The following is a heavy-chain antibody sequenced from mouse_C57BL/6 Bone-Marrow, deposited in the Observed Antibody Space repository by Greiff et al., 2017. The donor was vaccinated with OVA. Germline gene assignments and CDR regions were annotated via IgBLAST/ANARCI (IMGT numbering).Heavy chain of an antibody. D-gene: IGHD1-1*01. CDR3: ASDYYGSSYPFDY. CDR1: GYTFTSYW. V-gene: IGHV1-69*01. Sequence: VQLQQPGAELVMPGASVKLSCKASGYTFTSYWMHWVKQRPGQGLEWIGEIDPSDSYTNYNQKFKGKSTLTVDKSSSTAYMQLSSRTSEDAAVYYCASDYYGSSYPFDYWGQGTTLTVSS. CDR2: IDPSDSYT. J-gene: IGHJ2*01.